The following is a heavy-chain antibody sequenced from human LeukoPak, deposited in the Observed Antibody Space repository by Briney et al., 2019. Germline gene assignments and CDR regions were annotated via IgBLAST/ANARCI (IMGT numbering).Heavy chain of an antibody. D-gene: IGHD2-2*01. J-gene: IGHJ4*02. CDR1: GGSISSYY. CDR2: IYYSGST. CDR3: AREGGYQPLDY. V-gene: IGHV4-59*01. Sequence: PSETLSLTCTVSGGSISSYYWSWIRQPPGKGLEWIGYIYYSGSTNYNPSLKSRVTISVDTSKNQFSLKLSSVTAADTAVYYCAREGGYQPLDYWGQGTLVTVSS.